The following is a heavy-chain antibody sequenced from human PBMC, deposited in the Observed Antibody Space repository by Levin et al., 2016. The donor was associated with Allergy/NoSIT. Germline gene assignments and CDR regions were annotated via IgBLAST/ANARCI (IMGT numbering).Heavy chain of an antibody. CDR1: GGTFSSYA. CDR2: IIPIFGTA. J-gene: IGHJ6*02. V-gene: IGHV1-69*13. Sequence: SVKVSCKASGGTFSSYAISWVRQAPGQGLEWMGGIIPIFGTANYAQKFQGRVTITADESTSTAYMELSSLRSEDTAVYYCAREVYYDILTGYPPPYYYGMDVWGQGTTVTVSS. D-gene: IGHD3-9*01. CDR3: AREVYYDILTGYPPPYYYGMDV.